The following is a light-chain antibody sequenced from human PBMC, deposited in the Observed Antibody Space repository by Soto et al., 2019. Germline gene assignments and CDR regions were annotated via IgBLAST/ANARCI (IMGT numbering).Light chain of an antibody. Sequence: DIQMTQSPSSLSASVGDRVTITCQASQDISNYLNWYQQKPGKAPKLLIYDASNLETGVPSRFSGSESGTDFTFTISSLQPEDIATNYCQQYDNLPPFTFGPGTKVDIK. J-gene: IGKJ3*01. CDR1: QDISNY. V-gene: IGKV1-33*01. CDR2: DAS. CDR3: QQYDNLPPFT.